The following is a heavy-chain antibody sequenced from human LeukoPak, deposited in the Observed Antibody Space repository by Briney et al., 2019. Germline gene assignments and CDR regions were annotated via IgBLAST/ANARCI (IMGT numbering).Heavy chain of an antibody. V-gene: IGHV3-49*03. Sequence: GGSLRLSCTTSGFTFADYAMSWFRQAPGKGLEWVGFIRSKSNGGTTHYAASVEGRFTISRDDSNSIAYLQMNSLKTEDTAVYYCTRGRRATHDYWGQGTLVTVSS. CDR3: TRGRRATHDY. J-gene: IGHJ4*02. D-gene: IGHD1-26*01. CDR1: GFTFADYA. CDR2: IRSKSNGGTT.